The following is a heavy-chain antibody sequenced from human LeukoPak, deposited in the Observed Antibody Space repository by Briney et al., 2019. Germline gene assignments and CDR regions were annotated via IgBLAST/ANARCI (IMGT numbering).Heavy chain of an antibody. CDR3: ARVIWSYYYYYYMDV. D-gene: IGHD3-3*01. V-gene: IGHV4-59*11. CDR2: IYYSGST. CDR1: GGSISSHY. J-gene: IGHJ6*03. Sequence: SETLSLTCTVSGGSISSHYWSWIRQPPGKGLEWTGYIYYSGSTNYNPSLKSRVTISVDTSKNQFSLKLSSVTAADTAVYYCARVIWSYYYYYYMDVWGKGTTVTVSS.